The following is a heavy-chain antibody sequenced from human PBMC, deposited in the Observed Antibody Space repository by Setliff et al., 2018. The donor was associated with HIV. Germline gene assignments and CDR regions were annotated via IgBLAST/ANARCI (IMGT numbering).Heavy chain of an antibody. D-gene: IGHD6-19*01. CDR1: GDSVSSRSYY. V-gene: IGHV4-61*01. CDR3: ARDRSSGWSKDWFDT. Sequence: SETLSLTCTVSGDSVSSRSYYWSWIRQPPGKGLEWIGYIYYSGSTNYNPSLKSRVTISVDTSKNQFSLRLTSVTAADTAMYHCARDRSSGWSKDWFDTWGQGSLVTVSS. CDR2: IYYSGST. J-gene: IGHJ5*02.